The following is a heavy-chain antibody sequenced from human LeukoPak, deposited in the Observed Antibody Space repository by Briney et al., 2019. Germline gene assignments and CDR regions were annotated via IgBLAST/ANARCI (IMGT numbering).Heavy chain of an antibody. CDR2: INSDGSST. D-gene: IGHD3-16*01. CDR1: GFTFTNYG. V-gene: IGHV3-74*01. J-gene: IGHJ4*02. CDR3: ARLTPPFDY. Sequence: PGRSLRLSCAASGFTFTNYGMHWVRQAPGKGLVWVARINSDGSSTNYGDSVKGRFTISRDNAKNTLYLQMNSLRAEDTAVYYCARLTPPFDYWGQGTLVTVSS.